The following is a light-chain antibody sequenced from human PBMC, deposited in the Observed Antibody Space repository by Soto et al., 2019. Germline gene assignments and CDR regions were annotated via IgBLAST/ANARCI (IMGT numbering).Light chain of an antibody. CDR3: QQYDSFSGT. CDR1: RSIINW. Sequence: DVQMTQSPSTLSASVGGRVTITCRASRSIINWLAWYQQKPGKAPKLLIYGASSLESGVPSRFSGSGSGTEFTLTITNLQPDDFATYYCQQYDSFSGTFGQGTKVEIE. V-gene: IGKV1-5*01. CDR2: GAS. J-gene: IGKJ1*01.